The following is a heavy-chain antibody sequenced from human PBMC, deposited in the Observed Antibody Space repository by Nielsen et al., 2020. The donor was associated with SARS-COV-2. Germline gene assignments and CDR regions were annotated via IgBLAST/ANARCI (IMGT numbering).Heavy chain of an antibody. Sequence: ASVKVSCKVSGYTLTELSMHWVRQAPGKGLEWMGGFDPEDGETIYAQKSQGRVTMTEDTSTDTAYMELSSLRSEDTAVYYCATARIFGVANWFDPWGQGTLVTVSS. J-gene: IGHJ5*02. V-gene: IGHV1-24*01. CDR2: FDPEDGET. CDR1: GYTLTELS. D-gene: IGHD3-3*01. CDR3: ATARIFGVANWFDP.